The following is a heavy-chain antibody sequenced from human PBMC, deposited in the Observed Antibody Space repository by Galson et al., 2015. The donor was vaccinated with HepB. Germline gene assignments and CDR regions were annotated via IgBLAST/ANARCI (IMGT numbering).Heavy chain of an antibody. CDR1: GFRFSSYG. J-gene: IGHJ4*02. CDR2: LSYDGDNK. CDR3: AKDLDSYSSTVTTADY. D-gene: IGHD4-17*01. Sequence: LRLSCAASGFRFSSYGMNWVRQAPGKGLGWVAVLSYDGDNKYYADSVKGRFTISRDNSKNTVFLQMSSLRAEDTALYYCAKDLDSYSSTVTTADYWGQGTLVTVSS. V-gene: IGHV3-30*18.